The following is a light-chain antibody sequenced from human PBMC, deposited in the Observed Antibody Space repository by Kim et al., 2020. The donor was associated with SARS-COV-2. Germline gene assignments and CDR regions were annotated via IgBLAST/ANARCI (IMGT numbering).Light chain of an antibody. CDR2: PDN. V-gene: IGLV3-1*01. CDR3: QAWDSSTHNYV. CDR1: KLGDKY. J-gene: IGLJ1*01. Sequence: PEQNASITCSGHKLGDKYVSWYQQKPGQSPVVVIYPDNQRPSGIPERFSGSNSGNTATLTISGTQAMDEADYYCQAWDSSTHNYVFGAGTKVTVL.